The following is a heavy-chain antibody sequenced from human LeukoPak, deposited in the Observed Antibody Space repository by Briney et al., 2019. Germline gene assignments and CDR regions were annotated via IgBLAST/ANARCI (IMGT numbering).Heavy chain of an antibody. CDR3: ASVRGGWYGYGY. CDR1: GFTFSNDW. V-gene: IGHV3-15*01. J-gene: IGHJ4*02. Sequence: PGGSLSLSCAASGFTFSNDWMSWIGQAPGKGLEWIGRIKSKTDGGTTDYSAPVKGRFTISRDDSKNSLYLQMDSVTAEDTAVYHCASVRGGWYGYGYRGTGVLV. D-gene: IGHD6-19*01. CDR2: IKSKTDGGTT.